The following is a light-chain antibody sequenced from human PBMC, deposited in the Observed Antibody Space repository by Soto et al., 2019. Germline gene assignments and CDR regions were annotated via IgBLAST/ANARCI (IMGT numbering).Light chain of an antibody. J-gene: IGKJ5*01. CDR2: GAS. V-gene: IGKV3-15*01. CDR1: QSVSSN. Sequence: EIVMTQSPATLSVSPGERAILSCRASQSVSSNLAWYQQKPGQAPRLLIYGASTRATGIPARFSGSGSGTEFTLTISSLQSADFAVYYCKQYNNWPPITFGQGTRLEIK. CDR3: KQYNNWPPIT.